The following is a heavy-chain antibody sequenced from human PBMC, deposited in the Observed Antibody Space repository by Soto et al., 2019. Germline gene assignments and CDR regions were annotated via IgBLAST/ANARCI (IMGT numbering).Heavy chain of an antibody. CDR1: GGTFSSYA. CDR3: ASASHYGDYVLDY. D-gene: IGHD4-17*01. J-gene: IGHJ4*02. Sequence: ASVKISCKASGGTFSSYAISWVRQAPGQGLEWMGGIIPIFGTANYAQKFQGRVTITADESTSTAYMELSSLRSEDTAVYYCASASHYGDYVLDYWGQGTLVTVSS. CDR2: IIPIFGTA. V-gene: IGHV1-69*13.